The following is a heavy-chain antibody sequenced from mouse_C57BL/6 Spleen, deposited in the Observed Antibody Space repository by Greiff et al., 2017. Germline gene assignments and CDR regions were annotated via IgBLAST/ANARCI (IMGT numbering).Heavy chain of an antibody. V-gene: IGHV1-55*01. J-gene: IGHJ3*01. CDR1: GYTFTSYW. CDR2: IYPGSGST. CDR3: ARSTAAQVAWFAY. Sequence: QVQLQQPGAELVKPGASVKMSCKASGYTFTSYWITWVKQRPGQGLEWIGDIYPGSGSTNYNEKFKSKATLTVDTSSSTAYMQLSSLTSEDSAVYYCARSTAAQVAWFAYWGQGTLVTGSA. D-gene: IGHD3-2*02.